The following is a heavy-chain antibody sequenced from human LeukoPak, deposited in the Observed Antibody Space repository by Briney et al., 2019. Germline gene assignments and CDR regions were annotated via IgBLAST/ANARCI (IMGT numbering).Heavy chain of an antibody. V-gene: IGHV4-39*07. CDR3: ARADTAMVGFNYYYYGMDV. J-gene: IGHJ6*02. CDR1: GDSITKDSYY. CDR2: IYHSGNT. D-gene: IGHD5-18*01. Sequence: SETLSLTCNVSGDSITKDSYYWAWIRQPPGKGLEWIGSIYHSGNTYKNPSLKSRVFISVDTSKNQFSLKLSSVTAADTAVYYCARADTAMVGFNYYYYGMDVWGQGTTVTVSS.